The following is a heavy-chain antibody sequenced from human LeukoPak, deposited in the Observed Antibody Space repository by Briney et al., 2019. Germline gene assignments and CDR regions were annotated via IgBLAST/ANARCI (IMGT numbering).Heavy chain of an antibody. Sequence: SETLSLTCAVYGGSFSGYYWSWIRQPPGQGLEWIGEINHSGSTNYNPSLKSRVTISVDTSKNQFSLKLSSVTAADTAVYYCARGEPQNWFDPWGQGTLVTVSS. D-gene: IGHD1-14*01. CDR2: INHSGST. CDR3: ARGEPQNWFDP. V-gene: IGHV4-34*01. J-gene: IGHJ5*02. CDR1: GGSFSGYY.